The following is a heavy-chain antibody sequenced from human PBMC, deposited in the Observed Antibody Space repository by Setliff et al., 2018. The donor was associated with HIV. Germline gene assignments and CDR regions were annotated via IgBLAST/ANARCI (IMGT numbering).Heavy chain of an antibody. J-gene: IGHJ6*02. D-gene: IGHD3-3*01. CDR2: ISIGSGGAI. CDR1: GFTFRNYN. Sequence: GGSLRLSCAASGFTFRNYNFNWVRQAPGRGLEWVSSISIGSGGAIDYADSVQGRFTISRDNSKNSLYLQMNSLRVEDTAVYYCARDYLYYNLYDGSPVYGMDVWGQGTTVTVSS. CDR3: ARDYLYYNLYDGSPVYGMDV. V-gene: IGHV3-21*01.